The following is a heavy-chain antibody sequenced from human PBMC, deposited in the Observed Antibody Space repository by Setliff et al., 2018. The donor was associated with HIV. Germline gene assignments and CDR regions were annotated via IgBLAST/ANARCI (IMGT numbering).Heavy chain of an antibody. Sequence: PSETLSLTCTVSGGSISSGTYYWSWIRQPAGKGLEWIGHIYTDGSTNFNPSLRSRVTISADTPKNQLSLKLTSVTAEDTAIYCCAKMVGGSRSSGSCYFDYWGQGTLVTVSS. J-gene: IGHJ4*02. D-gene: IGHD2-15*01. CDR3: AKMVGGSRSSGSCYFDY. CDR2: IYTDGST. V-gene: IGHV4-61*09. CDR1: GGSISSGTYY.